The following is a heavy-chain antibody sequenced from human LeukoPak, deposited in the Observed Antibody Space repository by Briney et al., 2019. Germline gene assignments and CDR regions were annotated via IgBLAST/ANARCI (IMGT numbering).Heavy chain of an antibody. J-gene: IGHJ4*02. V-gene: IGHV3-23*01. CDR2: ISGSGGST. Sequence: PGGSLRLSCAASGFTFSSYAMSWVRQAPGKGLEWVSAISGSGGSTYYADSVKGRFTISRDNSKNTLYLQMNSLRAEDTAVYYCARVRGYSYGSLDYWGQGTLVTVSS. CDR1: GFTFSSYA. CDR3: ARVRGYSYGSLDY. D-gene: IGHD5-18*01.